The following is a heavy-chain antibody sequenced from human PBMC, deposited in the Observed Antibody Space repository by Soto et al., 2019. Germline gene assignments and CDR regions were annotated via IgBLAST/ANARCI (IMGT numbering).Heavy chain of an antibody. Sequence: QVQLQESGPGLVKPSETLSLTCTVSGGSISKNYWSWIRQPPGKRLEWIGYIYYSGITKFNPSLKSRVTISVDTSKNQFSLNLSSVTAADTAVYYCARDLYPSDYWGQGTLVTVSS. V-gene: IGHV4-59*01. J-gene: IGHJ4*02. CDR1: GGSISKNY. CDR2: IYYSGIT. CDR3: ARDLYPSDY. D-gene: IGHD3-16*02.